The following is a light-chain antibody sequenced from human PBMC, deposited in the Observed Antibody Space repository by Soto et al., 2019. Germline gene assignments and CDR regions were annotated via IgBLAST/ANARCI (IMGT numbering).Light chain of an antibody. CDR1: QSVSSSY. CDR3: QQYGSSPWT. V-gene: IGKV3-20*01. Sequence: VLTQWPGTLSLSPGERATLSCRASQSVSSSYLAWYQQKPGQAPRLLIYGASSRATGIPDRFSGSGSGPDFTLTISRLEPEDFAVYYCQQYGSSPWTFGQGTKVDIK. J-gene: IGKJ1*01. CDR2: GAS.